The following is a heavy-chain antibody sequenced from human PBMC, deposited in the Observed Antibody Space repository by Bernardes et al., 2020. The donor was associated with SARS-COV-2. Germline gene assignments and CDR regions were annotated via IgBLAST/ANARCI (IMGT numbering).Heavy chain of an antibody. CDR3: ARDTPGSENAFDM. D-gene: IGHD1-26*01. CDR2: IKEDGSEQ. J-gene: IGHJ3*02. V-gene: IGHV3-7*01. CDR1: GFTFRSYW. Sequence: GSLRLSCAASGFTFRSYWMSWVRQAPGKGLEWVANIKEDGSEQHYVDSVKGQFTISRDNARNLLYLQMNSLRAEDTAVYYCARDTPGSENAFDMWGQGTMVTVSA.